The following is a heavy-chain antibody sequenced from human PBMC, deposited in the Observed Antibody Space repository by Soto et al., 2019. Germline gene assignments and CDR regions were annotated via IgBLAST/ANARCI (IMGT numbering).Heavy chain of an antibody. CDR1: GGSISSVGYS. Sequence: SETLSLTCAVSGGSISSVGYSWSWIRQPPGKGLEWIGYIYHSGSTYYNPSLKSRVTISVDRSKNQFSLKLSSVTAADTAVYYCASQLHCSGGSCYSYDYWGQGTLVTVSS. J-gene: IGHJ4*02. CDR3: ASQLHCSGGSCYSYDY. V-gene: IGHV4-30-2*01. D-gene: IGHD2-15*01. CDR2: IYHSGST.